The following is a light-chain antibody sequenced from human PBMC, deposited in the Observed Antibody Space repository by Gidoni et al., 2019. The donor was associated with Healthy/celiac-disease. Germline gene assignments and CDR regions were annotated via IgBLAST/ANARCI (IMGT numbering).Light chain of an antibody. Sequence: INMTQSPSSLSASVGDRVTITCRASQSISSYLNWDQQKPGKAPKLLIYAASSLQSGVPSRLSGSGCGTDSTLTISSLQPEDIAIHDCKQSYRTSRTFGQGTKVEIK. CDR3: KQSYRTSRT. CDR1: QSISSY. CDR2: AAS. V-gene: IGKV1-39*01. J-gene: IGKJ1*01.